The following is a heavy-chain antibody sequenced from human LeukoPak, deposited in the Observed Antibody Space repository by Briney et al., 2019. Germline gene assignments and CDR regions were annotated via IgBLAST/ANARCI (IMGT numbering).Heavy chain of an antibody. D-gene: IGHD3-9*01. J-gene: IGHJ4*02. CDR1: GYTLTKLS. V-gene: IGHV1-24*01. CDR2: FNPEDGET. CDR3: ATERADYDILTGYRRAVY. Sequence: ASVKVSCKVSGYTLTKLSMHWVRQAPGKGLEWMGGFNPEDGETIYAQKFQGRVTMTEDTSTDTAYMELSSLRSEDTAVYYCATERADYDILTGYRRAVYWGQGALVTVSS.